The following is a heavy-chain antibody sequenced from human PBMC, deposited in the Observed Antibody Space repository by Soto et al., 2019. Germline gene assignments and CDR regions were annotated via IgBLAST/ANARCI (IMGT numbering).Heavy chain of an antibody. Sequence: QVQLVQSGAEVKKPGASVKVSCRASGYTFTSYGISWVRQGPGQGLEWMGWISAYNGNTNYAQKLQGRVTMTTDTSTSTAYMELRSLRSDDTAVYYCARSSHRPSYYYYYMDVWGKGTTVTVSS. J-gene: IGHJ6*03. CDR1: GYTFTSYG. CDR2: ISAYNGNT. V-gene: IGHV1-18*01. CDR3: ARSSHRPSYYYYYMDV.